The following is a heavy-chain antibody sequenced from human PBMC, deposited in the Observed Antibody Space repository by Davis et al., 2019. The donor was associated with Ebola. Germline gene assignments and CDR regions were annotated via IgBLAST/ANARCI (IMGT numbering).Heavy chain of an antibody. Sequence: ASVKVSCKASGYTFTDYALHWVRQAPGQRLEWMGWINTGNGNTEYSQMFQGRVTITRDTSASTVYMELSSLRSEDTALYYCAREWDYTWGSYRYIYYWGQGTLVTVSS. D-gene: IGHD3-16*02. J-gene: IGHJ4*02. CDR3: AREWDYTWGSYRYIYY. V-gene: IGHV1-3*04. CDR1: GYTFTDYA. CDR2: INTGNGNT.